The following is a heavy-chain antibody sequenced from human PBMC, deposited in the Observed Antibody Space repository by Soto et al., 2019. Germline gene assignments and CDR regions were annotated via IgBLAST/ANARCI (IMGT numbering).Heavy chain of an antibody. CDR3: VKDKSLGGEASTYYFDF. D-gene: IGHD2-21*01. V-gene: IGHV3-9*01. CDR1: EFTFDDYA. Sequence: EVQLVESGGGLVHPGRSLRLSCAASEFTFDDYAMHWVRQAPGTGLEWVAFISWSSVYTGYADSVKGRFTISRDNAKNALYLEMNSLRPEYTALDCCVKDKSLGGEASTYYFDFWGQGTLVTVSS. J-gene: IGHJ4*02. CDR2: ISWSSVYT.